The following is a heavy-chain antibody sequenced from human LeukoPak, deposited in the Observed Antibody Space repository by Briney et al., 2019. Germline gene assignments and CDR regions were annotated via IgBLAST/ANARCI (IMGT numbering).Heavy chain of an antibody. CDR3: ATGGPDFIELYGMDV. CDR2: FDPEDGET. D-gene: IGHD3-3*01. J-gene: IGHJ6*02. CDR1: GYTRTELS. V-gene: IGHV1-24*01. Sequence: ASVKVSCKVSGYTRTELSMHWVRQAPGKGLEWVGGFDPEDGETIYAQKFQGRVTMTEDTSTDTAYMELSSLRSEDTAVYYCATGGPDFIELYGMDVWGQGTTVTVSS.